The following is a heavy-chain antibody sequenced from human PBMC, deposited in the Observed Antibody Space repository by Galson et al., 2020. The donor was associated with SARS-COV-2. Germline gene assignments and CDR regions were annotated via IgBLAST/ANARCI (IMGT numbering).Heavy chain of an antibody. CDR2: IKQDVSEK. CDR3: ARESYSGSYYLGFDY. CDR1: RFTFSSYW. V-gene: IGHV3-7*01. D-gene: IGHD1-26*01. Sequence: TGGSLRLSCAASRFTFSSYWMSWVRQAPGKGLEWVANIKQDVSEKYYVDSVKGRFTISRDNAKNSLYLQMNSLRAEDTAVYYCARESYSGSYYLGFDYWGQGTLVTVSS. J-gene: IGHJ4*02.